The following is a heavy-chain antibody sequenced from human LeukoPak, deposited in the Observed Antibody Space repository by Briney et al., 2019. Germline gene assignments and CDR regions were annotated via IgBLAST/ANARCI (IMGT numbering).Heavy chain of an antibody. V-gene: IGHV4-34*01. CDR3: ARASFGSLWYFDL. Sequence: SSETLSLTCAVSGGSFSGYYWSWIRQPPGKGLEWIGEINHSGSTNYNPSLKSRVTISVDTSKNQFSLKLSSVTAAATAVYYCARASFGSLWYFDLWGRGTLVTVSS. CDR2: INHSGST. J-gene: IGHJ2*01. D-gene: IGHD3-16*01. CDR1: GGSFSGYY.